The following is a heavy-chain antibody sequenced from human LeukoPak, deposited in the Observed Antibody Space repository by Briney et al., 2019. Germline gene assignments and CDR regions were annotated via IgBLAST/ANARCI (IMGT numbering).Heavy chain of an antibody. J-gene: IGHJ4*02. D-gene: IGHD1-26*01. Sequence: SETLSLTCTISGGSISSYHWSWVRQPPGKGLEWVWYILTSGSTNYNPSLKSRLTISVDTSKNQFTLKLSSVTAADTAVYYCARLRVSGSYLYYFDYWGQGTLVTVSS. V-gene: IGHV4-4*09. CDR1: GGSISSYH. CDR2: ILTSGST. CDR3: ARLRVSGSYLYYFDY.